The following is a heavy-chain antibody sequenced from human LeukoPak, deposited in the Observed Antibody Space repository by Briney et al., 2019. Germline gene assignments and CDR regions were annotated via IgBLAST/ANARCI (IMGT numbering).Heavy chain of an antibody. CDR2: ISSSSSYI. D-gene: IGHD2-8*01. CDR3: ARGYCTNDVCYLRWFYP. V-gene: IGHV3-21*01. CDR1: GFTFSSYS. J-gene: IGHJ5*02. Sequence: GGALRLSCAASGFTFSSYSMNWVRQAPGKGLEWVSSISSSSSYIYYADSVKGRFTISRDNAKNSLYLQTNSLRAQDTAVYYCARGYCTNDVCYLRWFYPWGQGTLVTVSS.